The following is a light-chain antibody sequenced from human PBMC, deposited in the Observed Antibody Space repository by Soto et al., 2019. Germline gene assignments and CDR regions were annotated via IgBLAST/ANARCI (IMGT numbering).Light chain of an antibody. V-gene: IGKV3-20*01. CDR2: GAS. CDR3: QQYGSSPRIT. CDR1: QSVSSSY. J-gene: IGKJ5*01. Sequence: EIVLTQSPATLSLSPGERATLSCRASQSVSSSYLAWYQQKPGQAPRLLNYGASSRATGIPDRFSGSGSGTDFTLTISRLEPEDFAVYYCQQYGSSPRITFGQGTRLE.